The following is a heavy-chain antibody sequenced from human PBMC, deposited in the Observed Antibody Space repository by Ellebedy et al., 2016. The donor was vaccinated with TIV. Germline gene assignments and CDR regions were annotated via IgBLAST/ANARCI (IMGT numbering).Heavy chain of an antibody. Sequence: PGGSLRLSCAASGFTFSNYAMHWVRQAPGKGLEWVADISTGDGSSKNHADSVKGRFTISRDNSKDTLFLQMNSLRAEDTAIYFCARDPVGVGPAFDVWGQGTMVTVSS. CDR1: GFTFSNYA. V-gene: IGHV3-30-3*01. D-gene: IGHD4-23*01. J-gene: IGHJ3*01. CDR2: ISTGDGSSK. CDR3: ARDPVGVGPAFDV.